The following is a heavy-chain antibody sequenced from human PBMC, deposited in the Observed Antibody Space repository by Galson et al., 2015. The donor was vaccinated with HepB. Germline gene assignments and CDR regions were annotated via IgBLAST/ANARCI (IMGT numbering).Heavy chain of an antibody. J-gene: IGHJ5*02. V-gene: IGHV1-3*01. CDR2: INAGNGNT. D-gene: IGHD1-1*01. Sequence: SVKVSCKASGYTFTSYAMHWVRQAPGQRLEWMGWINAGNGNTKYSQKFQGRVTITRDTSASTAYMELSSLRSEDTAVYYCARTWNDPMPRPEANWFDPWGQGTLVTVSS. CDR1: GYTFTSYA. CDR3: ARTWNDPMPRPEANWFDP.